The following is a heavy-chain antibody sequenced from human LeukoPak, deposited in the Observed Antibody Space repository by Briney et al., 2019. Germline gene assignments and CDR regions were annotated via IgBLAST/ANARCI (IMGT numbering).Heavy chain of an antibody. CDR2: ISYDGSNK. Sequence: GGSLRLSCAASGFTFSSYGMHWVRQAPGKGPEWVAVISYDGSNKYCADSVKGRFTISRDNSKNTLYLQMNSLRAEDTAVYYCAKGGKSSGVLGYWGQGTLVTVSS. J-gene: IGHJ4*02. V-gene: IGHV3-30*18. D-gene: IGHD3-16*01. CDR1: GFTFSSYG. CDR3: AKGGKSSGVLGY.